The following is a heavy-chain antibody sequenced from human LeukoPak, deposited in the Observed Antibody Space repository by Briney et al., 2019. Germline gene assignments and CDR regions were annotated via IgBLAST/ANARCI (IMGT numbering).Heavy chain of an antibody. CDR3: ARASYCSGGSCYSGY. D-gene: IGHD2-15*01. Sequence: QYGGSLRLSCAASGFTFSSYSMNWVRQAPGKGLEWVSYISGGGNTIYYADSVKGRFTISRDNAKNSPHLQMNSLRAEDTAVYYCARASYCSGGSCYSGYWGQGTLVTVSS. J-gene: IGHJ4*02. CDR2: ISGGGNTI. V-gene: IGHV3-48*01. CDR1: GFTFSSYS.